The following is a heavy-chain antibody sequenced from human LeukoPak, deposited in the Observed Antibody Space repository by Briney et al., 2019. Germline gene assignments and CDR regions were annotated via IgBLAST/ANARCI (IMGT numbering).Heavy chain of an antibody. CDR3: ARGGCTNGVCYTGDYFDY. J-gene: IGHJ4*02. Sequence: SESLSLTCTVSAGSISSSHWWSWVRQPPGKGLEWSGEIYHSGSTNYNPSFKSRVTISVDKSKNQFSLKLSSVTAADTAVYYCARGGCTNGVCYTGDYFDYWGQGTLVTVSS. CDR2: IYHSGST. D-gene: IGHD2-8*01. CDR1: AGSISSSHW. V-gene: IGHV4-4*02.